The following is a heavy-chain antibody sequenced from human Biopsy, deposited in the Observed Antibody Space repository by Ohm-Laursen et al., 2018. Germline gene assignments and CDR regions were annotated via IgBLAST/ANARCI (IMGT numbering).Heavy chain of an antibody. Sequence: SDTLSLTCCVSGGSLSSSTYYWSWIRQPPGKGLECIGNIHHSGSTNYNPSLKSRLTISVDTSKNQFSLKLSSVTAADTAVYYCARMDCSGGSCHYYSYGMDVWGQGTTVTVSS. CDR2: IHHSGST. CDR3: ARMDCSGGSCHYYSYGMDV. CDR1: GGSLSSSTYY. V-gene: IGHV4-61*01. J-gene: IGHJ6*02. D-gene: IGHD2-15*01.